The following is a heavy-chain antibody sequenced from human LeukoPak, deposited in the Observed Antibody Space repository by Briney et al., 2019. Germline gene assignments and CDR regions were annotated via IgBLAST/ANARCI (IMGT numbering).Heavy chain of an antibody. CDR1: GFSFSGYA. J-gene: IGHJ4*02. CDR2: ISHEENNK. D-gene: IGHD5-18*01. V-gene: IGHV3-30-3*01. CDR3: AKGPIALYSNSGRSWPLLD. Sequence: PGGSLRLSCAASGFSFSGYALHWVRQSPGKGLEWVAVISHEENNKYYADSVKGRFTISRDNSKNTVYLQMSSLRAEDTAVYYCAKGPIALYSNSGRSWPLLDWGQGTPVTVSS.